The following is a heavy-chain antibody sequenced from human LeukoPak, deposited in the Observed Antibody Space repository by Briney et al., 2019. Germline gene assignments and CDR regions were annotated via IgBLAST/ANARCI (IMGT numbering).Heavy chain of an antibody. Sequence: PSETLSLTCTVSGGSISSYYWSWIRQPPGKGLEWIGYIYYSGSTNYNPSLKSRVTISVDTSKNQFSLKLSSVTAADTAVYYCARGDETTVTTDAFDIWGQGTMVTVSS. V-gene: IGHV4-59*01. D-gene: IGHD4-17*01. CDR2: IYYSGST. CDR1: GGSISSYY. CDR3: ARGDETTVTTDAFDI. J-gene: IGHJ3*02.